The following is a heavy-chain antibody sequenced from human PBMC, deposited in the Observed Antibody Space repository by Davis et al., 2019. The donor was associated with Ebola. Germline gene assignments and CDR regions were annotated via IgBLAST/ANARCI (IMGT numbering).Heavy chain of an antibody. Sequence: GESLKISCKGSGYTFTGYYMHWVRQAPGQGLEWMGRINPNSGGTNYAQKFQGRVTMTRDTSISTAYMELSRLRSDDTAVYYCAASLIVVVAALDYWGQGTLVTVSS. V-gene: IGHV1-2*06. J-gene: IGHJ4*02. D-gene: IGHD2-15*01. CDR3: AASLIVVVAALDY. CDR2: INPNSGGT. CDR1: GYTFTGYY.